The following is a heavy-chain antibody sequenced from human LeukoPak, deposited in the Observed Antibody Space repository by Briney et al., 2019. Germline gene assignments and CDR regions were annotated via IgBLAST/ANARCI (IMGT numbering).Heavy chain of an antibody. D-gene: IGHD2-15*01. V-gene: IGHV3-21*01. CDR3: AREYCSGGSCYFDY. CDR1: AFTFSRYS. Sequence: GGSLRLSCAASAFTFSRYSMNWVRQAPGKGLEWVSSISSSSSYIYYADSVKGRFTISRDNAKNSLYLQMNSLRAEDTAVYYCAREYCSGGSCYFDYWGQGTLVTVSS. J-gene: IGHJ4*02. CDR2: ISSSSSYI.